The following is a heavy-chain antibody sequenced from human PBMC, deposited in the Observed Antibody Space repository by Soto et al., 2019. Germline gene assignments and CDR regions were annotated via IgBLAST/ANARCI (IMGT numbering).Heavy chain of an antibody. CDR2: TYYKSKWNN. V-gene: IGHV6-1*01. CDR1: GDSVSSNSPA. Sequence: PSQALSLTCAISGDSVSSNSPAWNWIRQSPSRGLEWLGRTYYKSKWNNDYALSVKSRITINPDTSKNQFSLHLYSVTPEDTAVYYCTGITWFRGMDVWGQGTPVTVSS. D-gene: IGHD3-10*01. J-gene: IGHJ6*02. CDR3: TGITWFRGMDV.